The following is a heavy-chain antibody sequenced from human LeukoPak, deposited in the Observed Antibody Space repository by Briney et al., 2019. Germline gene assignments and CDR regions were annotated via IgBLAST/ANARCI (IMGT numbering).Heavy chain of an antibody. V-gene: IGHV3-11*01. CDR1: GFTFSDYY. D-gene: IGHD3-10*01. Sequence: GGSLRLSCAASGFTFSDYYMSWIRQAPGKGLEWVSYISSSGSTIYYADSVKGRFTISRDNSKNTLYLQMNSLRAEDTAVYYCAKDALWFPTYWGQGTLVTVSS. J-gene: IGHJ4*02. CDR2: ISSSGSTI. CDR3: AKDALWFPTY.